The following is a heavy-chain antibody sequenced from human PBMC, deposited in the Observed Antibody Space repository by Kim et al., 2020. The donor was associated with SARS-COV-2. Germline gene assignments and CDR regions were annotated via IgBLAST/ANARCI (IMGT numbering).Heavy chain of an antibody. J-gene: IGHJ6*02. CDR1: GYTFTNYT. V-gene: IGHV1-3*04. CDR3: ARGRSYGMDV. Sequence: ASVKVSCKASGYTFTNYTIHWVRQAPGQSLELMGWINTGNGNTKYSQKFQGRVTITRDTSVSTAYMELRSLRSEDTAVYFCARGRSYGMDVWGQGTTVTVS. CDR2: INTGNGNT.